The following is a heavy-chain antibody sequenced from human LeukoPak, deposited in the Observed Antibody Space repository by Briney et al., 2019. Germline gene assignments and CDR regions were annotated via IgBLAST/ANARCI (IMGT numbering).Heavy chain of an antibody. D-gene: IGHD3-3*01. Sequence: GGSLRLSCAASGFTFRDYYMSWIRQAPGKGLEWVSYISSSGSTIYYADSVKGRFTISRDNAKNSLYLQMNSLRAEDTAVYYCARDGALITIFGVVIMTDAFDIWGQGTMVTVSS. V-gene: IGHV3-11*01. CDR2: ISSSGSTI. CDR1: GFTFRDYY. CDR3: ARDGALITIFGVVIMTDAFDI. J-gene: IGHJ3*02.